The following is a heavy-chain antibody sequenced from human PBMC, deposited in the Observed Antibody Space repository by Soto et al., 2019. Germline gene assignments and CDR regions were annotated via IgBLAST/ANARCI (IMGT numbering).Heavy chain of an antibody. CDR2: ISGAGSNT. V-gene: IGHV3-23*01. D-gene: IGHD3-10*01. Sequence: EVQLLDSGGGLVQPGGSLRLSCAASGFTFSNYAMSWVRQAPGKGLDWVSTISGAGSNTYYADSVKGRFSISRDNSKNMAYLEMKNLRAEDTAVYYCAKERLVRGIDYWGQGTLVTVSS. CDR3: AKERLVRGIDY. CDR1: GFTFSNYA. J-gene: IGHJ4*02.